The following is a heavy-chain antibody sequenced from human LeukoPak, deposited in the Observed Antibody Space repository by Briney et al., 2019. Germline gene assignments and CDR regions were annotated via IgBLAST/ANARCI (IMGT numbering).Heavy chain of an antibody. CDR2: IYSGGST. Sequence: PGGSLRLSYAPSGVTVGSNYMSSARHAPRNGLELDSVIYSGGSTYYADSVKGRFTISRDNSKNTLYLQMNRLRAEDTAVYYCARVRGPLPGGLDYWGQGTLVTVS. CDR1: GVTVGSNY. J-gene: IGHJ4*02. CDR3: ARVRGPLPGGLDY. V-gene: IGHV3-53*01. D-gene: IGHD3-10*01.